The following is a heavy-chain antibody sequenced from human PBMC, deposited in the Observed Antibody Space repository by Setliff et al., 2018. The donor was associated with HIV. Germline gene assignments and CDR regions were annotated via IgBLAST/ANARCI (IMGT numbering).Heavy chain of an antibody. Sequence: GGSLRLSCAASGFTFSNAWMSWVRQAPGKGMEWVGRIKSRTDGGTTDYVTPVKGRFTISRDDSNNTLYLQMNSLKTEDTAVYYCTTIGGLCSSTRCYSDYWGQGTLVTVSS. CDR1: GFTFSNAW. V-gene: IGHV3-15*01. CDR2: IKSRTDGGTT. CDR3: TTIGGLCSSTRCYSDY. D-gene: IGHD2-2*01. J-gene: IGHJ4*02.